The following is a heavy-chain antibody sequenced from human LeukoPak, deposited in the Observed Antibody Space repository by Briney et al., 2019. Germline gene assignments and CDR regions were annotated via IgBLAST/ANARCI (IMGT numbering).Heavy chain of an antibody. CDR2: INHSGRV. V-gene: IGHV4-34*01. CDR3: ARGLGPMSPSLDY. J-gene: IGHJ4*02. CDR1: GESFSYNY. D-gene: IGHD3-22*01. Sequence: SETLSLTCAVSGESFSYNYWTWVRQPPGKGLEWIGDINHSGRVNYRPSLRSRVTISADTSKSQFSLKLNAVTAADTAVYYCARGLGPMSPSLDYWGQGSLVTVSS.